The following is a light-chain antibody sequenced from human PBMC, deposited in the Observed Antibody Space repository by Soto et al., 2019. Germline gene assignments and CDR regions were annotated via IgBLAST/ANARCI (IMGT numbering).Light chain of an antibody. CDR3: SSYTSSSTYV. CDR1: SSDVGGYNY. CDR2: EVS. V-gene: IGLV2-14*01. J-gene: IGLJ1*01. Sequence: QSALTQPASVSGSPGQSITISCTGTSSDVGGYNYVSWYQQHPGKAPKLMIYEVSNRPSGVSNRFSGSKSGNTAPLTISGLKAEDEADYYCSSYTSSSTYVFGTGTKLTVL.